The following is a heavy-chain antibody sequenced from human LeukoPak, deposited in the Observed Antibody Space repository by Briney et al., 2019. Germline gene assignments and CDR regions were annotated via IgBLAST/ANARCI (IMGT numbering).Heavy chain of an antibody. J-gene: IGHJ4*02. Sequence: SETLSLTCTVSGGSISSYDWSWIRQPAGKGLEWIGRIYTSGSTNYNPSHKSRVTMSVDTSKNQFSLKLSSVTAADTAVYYCARGRAAAGKLDYWGQGTLVTVSS. V-gene: IGHV4-4*07. CDR3: ARGRAAAGKLDY. CDR2: IYTSGST. D-gene: IGHD6-13*01. CDR1: GGSISSYD.